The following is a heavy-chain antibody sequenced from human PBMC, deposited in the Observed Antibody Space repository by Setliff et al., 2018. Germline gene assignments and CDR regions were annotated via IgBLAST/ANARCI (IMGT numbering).Heavy chain of an antibody. Sequence: SETLSLTCTVSGDYIRSQYWSWIRQPPGKGLEWIGYIPNRGSTGYNPSLKSRVTISEDTSRSQFSLKLTSVTTADTAVYYCALSDHYPFYYDYWGLGTLVTVSS. CDR1: GDYIRSQY. CDR3: ALSDHYPFYYDY. V-gene: IGHV4-59*11. J-gene: IGHJ4*02. CDR2: IPNRGST. D-gene: IGHD3-3*01.